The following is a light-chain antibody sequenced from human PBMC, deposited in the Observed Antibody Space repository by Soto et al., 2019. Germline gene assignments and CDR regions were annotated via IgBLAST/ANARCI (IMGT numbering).Light chain of an antibody. CDR2: GNS. J-gene: IGLJ1*01. V-gene: IGLV1-40*01. CDR1: SSNIGAHYD. Sequence: QSVLKQPPSVSGAPGQRVTISCTGSSSNIGAHYDVHWYQQLPGTAPKLLIYGNSNRPSGVPDRFSGSKSGTSASLAITGLQAEDEADYYCQSYDSSLTGYVFGTGTKLTVL. CDR3: QSYDSSLTGYV.